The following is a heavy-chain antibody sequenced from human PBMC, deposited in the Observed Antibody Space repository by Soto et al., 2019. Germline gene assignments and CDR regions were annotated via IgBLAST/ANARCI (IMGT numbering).Heavy chain of an antibody. Sequence: QITLRESGPTLVKPTQTLTLTCTFSGFALTSSGVGVAWIRQSPGKAPEWLALIYWNGDKRYSPSLKSRLTITKDTSRSQVVITMTNMEPVDTATYYCAHSAYSGSSDYFDYWGQGTLVTVSS. V-gene: IGHV2-5*01. CDR3: AHSAYSGSSDYFDY. CDR2: IYWNGDK. CDR1: GFALTSSGVG. D-gene: IGHD6-6*01. J-gene: IGHJ4*02.